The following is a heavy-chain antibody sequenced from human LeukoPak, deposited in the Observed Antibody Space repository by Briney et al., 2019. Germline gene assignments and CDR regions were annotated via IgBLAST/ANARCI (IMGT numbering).Heavy chain of an antibody. J-gene: IGHJ4*02. CDR1: GFTFSSYS. CDR3: ARDQDVAVAGTDFDY. Sequence: GGSLRLSCAASGFTFSSYSMNWVRQAPGKGLAWVSSISSSSSYIYYADSVKGRFTISRDNAKNSLYLQMNSLRAEDTAVYYCARDQDVAVAGTDFDYWGQGTLVTVSS. V-gene: IGHV3-21*01. CDR2: ISSSSSYI. D-gene: IGHD6-19*01.